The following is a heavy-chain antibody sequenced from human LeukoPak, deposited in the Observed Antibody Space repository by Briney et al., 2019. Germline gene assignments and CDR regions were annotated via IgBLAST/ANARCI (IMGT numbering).Heavy chain of an antibody. J-gene: IGHJ4*02. D-gene: IGHD5-12*01. CDR2: ISTDGSST. CDR1: GFALSDYW. CDR3: ARDCGTSGCDF. V-gene: IGHV3-74*01. Sequence: GGSLRLSCAASGFALSDYWMHWVRQAPGKGLVWVSRISTDGSSTTNADSVKGRFTISRDNAKNMVYLQMNSLRVEDTAVYYCARDCGTSGCDFWGQGTLVTVSS.